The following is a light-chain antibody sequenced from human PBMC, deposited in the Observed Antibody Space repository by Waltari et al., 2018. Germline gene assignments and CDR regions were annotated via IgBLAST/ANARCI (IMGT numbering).Light chain of an antibody. CDR1: PGISSF. J-gene: IGKJ3*01. V-gene: IGKV1-9*01. Sequence: DIQLTQSPTFLSASVGDRVTITCRASPGISSFLAWYQQKPGKAPNLLIYSASTLQTGVPSRFSGSGSGTAFTLTISSLQPEDFATYYCQQLHNHPFTFGPGTTVDI. CDR2: SAS. CDR3: QQLHNHPFT.